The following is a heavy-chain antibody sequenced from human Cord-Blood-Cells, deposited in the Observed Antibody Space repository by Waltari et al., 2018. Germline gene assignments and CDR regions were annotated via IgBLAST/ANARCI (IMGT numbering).Heavy chain of an antibody. CDR2: IYTSGST. J-gene: IGHJ6*02. CDR3: ARQAGDYYYYGMDV. V-gene: IGHV4-4*07. CDR1: GGSISSYY. D-gene: IGHD4-17*01. Sequence: QVQLQESGPGLVKPSETLSLTCTVSGGSISSYYWSWIRQPAGKGLEWIGRIYTSGSTTSNPSLRSRVTMSVDTSKNQFSLKLGSVTAADTAVYYCARQAGDYYYYGMDVWGQGTTVTVSS.